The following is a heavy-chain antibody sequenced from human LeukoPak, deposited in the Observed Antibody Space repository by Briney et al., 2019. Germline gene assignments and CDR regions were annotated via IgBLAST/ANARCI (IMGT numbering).Heavy chain of an antibody. Sequence: GGSLRLSCAASGFTFTSYNMNWVRQAPGKGLEWVSLISSSTNYIYYADSVQGRFTISRDSAKNSLYLQMNSLRDEDTAVYYCSREGCSGGSCLDYWGQGTLVTVSS. CDR2: ISSSTNYI. CDR3: SREGCSGGSCLDY. CDR1: GFTFTSYN. J-gene: IGHJ4*02. D-gene: IGHD2-15*01. V-gene: IGHV3-21*01.